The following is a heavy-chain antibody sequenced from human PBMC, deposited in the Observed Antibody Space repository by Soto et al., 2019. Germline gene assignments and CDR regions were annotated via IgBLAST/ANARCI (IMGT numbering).Heavy chain of an antibody. J-gene: IGHJ5*02. CDR2: ISANYGTT. V-gene: IGHV1-69*13. CDR1: GGTFSSYA. CDR3: ARDSNWFDP. Sequence: SVKVSCKASGGTFSSYAISWVRQAPGQGLEWMGGISANYGTTNYAQKLQGRVTMTADASTSTAYMELRSLRSDDTAVYYCARDSNWFDPWGQGTLVTVS.